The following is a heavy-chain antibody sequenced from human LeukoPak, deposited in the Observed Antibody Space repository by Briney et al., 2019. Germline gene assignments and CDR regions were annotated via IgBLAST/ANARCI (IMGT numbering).Heavy chain of an antibody. J-gene: IGHJ4*02. CDR2: ISESADNT. Sequence: GGSLRLSCAASGFTFSSYGMSWVRQAPGKGLEWVSGISESADNTYYGDSVKGRFTISRDNSKSTLYLQLNSLKAEDTAIYYCAKGIHSTGYYPFDYWGQGTLVTVFS. V-gene: IGHV3-23*01. D-gene: IGHD3-22*01. CDR1: GFTFSSYG. CDR3: AKGIHSTGYYPFDY.